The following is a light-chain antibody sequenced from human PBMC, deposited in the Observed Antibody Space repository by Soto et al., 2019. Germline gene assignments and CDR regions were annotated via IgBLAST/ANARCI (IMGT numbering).Light chain of an antibody. Sequence: QSVLTQPASVSGSHGQSITISCTGTSSDVGGYNYASWYQQHPVKAPKLMIYDVTNRPSGVSDRFSGSKSGNTASLTISGLQAEDEADYYCSSYTSSSTPYVFGTGTKVTVL. V-gene: IGLV2-14*01. J-gene: IGLJ1*01. CDR2: DVT. CDR3: SSYTSSSTPYV. CDR1: SSDVGGYNY.